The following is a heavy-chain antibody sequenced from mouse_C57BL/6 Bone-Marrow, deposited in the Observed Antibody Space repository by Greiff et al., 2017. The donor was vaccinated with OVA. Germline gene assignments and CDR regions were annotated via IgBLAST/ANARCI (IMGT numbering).Heavy chain of an antibody. CDR3: AKYYYGSRGNYAMDY. CDR2: IWSGGST. D-gene: IGHD1-1*01. CDR1: GFSLTSSG. J-gene: IGHJ4*01. V-gene: IGHV2-2*01. Sequence: VQLVASGPGLVQPSQSLSISCPVSGFSLTSSGVHWVRQSPGKGLEWLGVIWSGGSTDYNAAFISRLSISKDNSKSQVFFKMNSLQADDTAIYYCAKYYYGSRGNYAMDYWGQGTSVTVSS.